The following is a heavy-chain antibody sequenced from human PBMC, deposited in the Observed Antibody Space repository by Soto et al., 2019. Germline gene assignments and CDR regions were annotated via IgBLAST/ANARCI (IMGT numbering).Heavy chain of an antibody. D-gene: IGHD3-10*01. V-gene: IGHV1-69*01. J-gene: IGHJ4*02. Sequence: QVQLVQSGAEVKKPGSSVKVSCKASGGIFSTYAISWLRQAPGQGLEWMGGIIPLFGTPNYAQRFQGRVTITAGESTSTAYMERSRLRSEDTAVYYCARDRDDYGSGNYYNRIDFWGQVTLVTVSS. CDR2: IIPLFGTP. CDR3: ARDRDDYGSGNYYNRIDF. CDR1: GGIFSTYA.